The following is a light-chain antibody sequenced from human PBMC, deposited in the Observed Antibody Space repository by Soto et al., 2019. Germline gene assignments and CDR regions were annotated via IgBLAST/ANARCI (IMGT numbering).Light chain of an antibody. CDR3: MQALQTPAT. CDR2: LGS. Sequence: DLVMTQSPLSLPVTPGEPASISCRSSQSLLHSNGYNYLDWYLQKPGQSPQLLIYLGSNRASGVPARFGGSGSGTDFTLKISRVEAEDVGVYYCMQALQTPATFGPGTKVDIK. CDR1: QSLLHSNGYNY. V-gene: IGKV2-28*01. J-gene: IGKJ3*01.